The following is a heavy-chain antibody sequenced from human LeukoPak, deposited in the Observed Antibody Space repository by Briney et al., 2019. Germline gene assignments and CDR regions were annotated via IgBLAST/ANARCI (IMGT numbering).Heavy chain of an antibody. CDR3: ARVRGMAAAGVLYGMDV. V-gene: IGHV7-4-1*02. J-gene: IGHJ6*02. CDR1: GYTFTSYA. D-gene: IGHD6-13*01. CDR2: INTNTGNP. Sequence: ASVKVSCKPSGYTFTSYAMHWVRQAPGQGLEWVGWINTNTGNPTYAQGFTGRFVFSLDTSVSTAYLQISSLKAEDTAVYYCARVRGMAAAGVLYGMDVWGQGTTVTVSS.